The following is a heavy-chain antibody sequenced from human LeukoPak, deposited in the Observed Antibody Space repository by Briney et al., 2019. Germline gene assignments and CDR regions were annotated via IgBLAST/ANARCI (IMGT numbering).Heavy chain of an antibody. CDR2: INHSGST. Sequence: GSLRLSCAASGFIFSSYAMSWIRQPPGKGLEWIGEINHSGSTNYNPSLKSRVTISVDTSKNQFSLKLSSVTAADTAVYYCARWLYGYVHWGQGTLVTVSS. D-gene: IGHD3-16*01. CDR1: GFIFSSYA. V-gene: IGHV4-34*01. J-gene: IGHJ4*02. CDR3: ARWLYGYVH.